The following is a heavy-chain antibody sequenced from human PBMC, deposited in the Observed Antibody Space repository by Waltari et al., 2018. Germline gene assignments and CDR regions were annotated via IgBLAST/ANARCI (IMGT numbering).Heavy chain of an antibody. D-gene: IGHD4-17*01. CDR2: MYTSGST. CDR1: GGSISSGSYY. V-gene: IGHV4-61*02. CDR3: ARAYYGDYWYFDL. J-gene: IGHJ2*01. Sequence: QVQLQESGPGLVKPSQTLSLTCTVSGGSISSGSYYWSWIRQPAGKGLEWIGRMYTSGSTNYNPSLRSRVTISVDTSKNQFSLKLSSVTAADTAVYYCARAYYGDYWYFDLWCRGTLVTVSS.